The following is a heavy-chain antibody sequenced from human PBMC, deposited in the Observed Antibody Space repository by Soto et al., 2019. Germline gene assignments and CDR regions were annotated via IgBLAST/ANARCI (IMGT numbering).Heavy chain of an antibody. CDR1: GGSISSSSYY. CDR2: IYYSGST. J-gene: IGHJ4*02. Sequence: PSETLSLTCTVSGGSISSSSYYWGWIRQPPGKGLEWIGSIYYSGSTYYNPSLKSRVTISVDTSKNQFSLKLSSVTAADTAVYYCARHGGYSGYALLGNFDYWGQGTLVTVSS. CDR3: ARHGGYSGYALLGNFDY. D-gene: IGHD5-12*01. V-gene: IGHV4-39*01.